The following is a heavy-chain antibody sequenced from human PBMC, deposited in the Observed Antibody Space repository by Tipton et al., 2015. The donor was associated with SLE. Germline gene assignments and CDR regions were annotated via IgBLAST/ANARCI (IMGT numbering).Heavy chain of an antibody. V-gene: IGHV3-9*01. Sequence: SLRLSCAASGFTFDDYAMHWVRQAPGKGLEWVSGITWNGGRIDYADSVKGRFTISRDNAKSSLYLQMNSLRAEDTALYYCARDGPQRSIELWGRGTLVTVSS. CDR2: ITWNGGRI. CDR1: GFTFDDYA. CDR3: ARDGPQRSIEL. J-gene: IGHJ2*01. D-gene: IGHD5-24*01.